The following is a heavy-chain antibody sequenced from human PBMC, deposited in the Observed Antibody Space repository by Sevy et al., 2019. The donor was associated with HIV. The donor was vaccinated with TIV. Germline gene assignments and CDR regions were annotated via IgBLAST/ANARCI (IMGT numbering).Heavy chain of an antibody. V-gene: IGHV4-30-4*01. CDR3: ARIPIYSSSSDGEYYFDY. CDR1: GGSISSGDYY. D-gene: IGHD6-6*01. Sequence: SETLSLTCTVSGGSISSGDYYWSWIRQPPGKGLEWIGYIYYSGSTYYNPSLKSRVTISVDTSKNQFSPKLSSVTAADTAVYYCARIPIYSSSSDGEYYFDYWGQGTLVTVSS. J-gene: IGHJ4*02. CDR2: IYYSGST.